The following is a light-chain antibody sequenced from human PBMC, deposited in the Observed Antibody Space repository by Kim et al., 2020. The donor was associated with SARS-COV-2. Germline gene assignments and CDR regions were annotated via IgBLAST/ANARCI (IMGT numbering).Light chain of an antibody. J-gene: IGKJ1*01. CDR2: GAS. CDR3: KQYNNWPRT. V-gene: IGKV3-15*01. Sequence: EILMTQSPATLSVSPGERVTLSCRASLSVGSNLAWYQQKPGQAPRLLIYGASTRATGIPARFSGSGSGTEFTLTITSLQSEDFAIYYCKQYNNWPRTFGQGTKVDIK. CDR1: LSVGSN.